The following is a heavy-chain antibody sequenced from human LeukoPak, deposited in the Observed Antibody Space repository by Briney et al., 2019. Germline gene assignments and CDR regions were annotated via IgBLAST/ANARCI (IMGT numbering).Heavy chain of an antibody. J-gene: IGHJ4*02. CDR3: ARGPYYYDTSGYYGRPFDY. CDR2: IYPSGST. Sequence: KPSETLSLTCTVSGGSISSYYWSWIRQPPGKGLEWIGRIYPSGSTNYNPSLKSRVTMSIDTSKNQFSLKLSSVTAADTAVYYCARGPYYYDTSGYYGRPFDYWGQGTLVTVSS. CDR1: GGSISSYY. V-gene: IGHV4-4*07. D-gene: IGHD3-22*01.